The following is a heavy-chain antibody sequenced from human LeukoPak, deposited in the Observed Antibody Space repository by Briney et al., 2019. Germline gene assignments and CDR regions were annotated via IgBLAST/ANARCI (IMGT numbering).Heavy chain of an antibody. Sequence: ASVKVSFKASGCTFTGYYMHWVRQAPGQGLEWMGWINPNSGGTNYAQKFQGRVTMTRDTSISTAYMELSRLRSDDTAVYYCATGYSPLYYFDYWGQGTLVTVSS. CDR3: ATGYSPLYYFDY. CDR2: INPNSGGT. J-gene: IGHJ4*02. CDR1: GCTFTGYY. V-gene: IGHV1-2*02. D-gene: IGHD6-13*01.